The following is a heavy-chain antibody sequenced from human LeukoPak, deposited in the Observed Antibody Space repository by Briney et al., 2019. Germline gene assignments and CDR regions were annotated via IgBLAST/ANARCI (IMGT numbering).Heavy chain of an antibody. D-gene: IGHD6-13*01. CDR3: TTSRHSSSWYYNDY. V-gene: IGHV3-48*01. CDR1: GFTFSGNS. Sequence: GGSLILSCVGSGFTFSGNSMNWVRQAPGRGLEWVSHISASSTIIHYADAVKGRVTISRDNAKNSVFLQMNRLRVEDTAVYYCTTSRHSSSWYYNDYWGQGILVTVS. CDR2: ISASSTII. J-gene: IGHJ4*02.